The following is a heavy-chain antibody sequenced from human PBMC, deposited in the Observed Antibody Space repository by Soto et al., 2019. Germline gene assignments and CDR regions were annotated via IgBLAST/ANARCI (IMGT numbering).Heavy chain of an antibody. CDR1: GFTFSSYG. J-gene: IGHJ5*01. Sequence: QVQVVESGGGVVQPGRSLRLSCAASGFTFSSYGMHWVRQAPGKGLEWVALITYDGSNTYYADSVKGRFTVSRDNSKNTLYLQMNSLRPEDTAVYYCAKSRTYYDFYSGYYLDSWGHGTLVTVSS. CDR3: AKSRTYYDFYSGYYLDS. V-gene: IGHV3-30*18. CDR2: ITYDGSNT. D-gene: IGHD3-3*01.